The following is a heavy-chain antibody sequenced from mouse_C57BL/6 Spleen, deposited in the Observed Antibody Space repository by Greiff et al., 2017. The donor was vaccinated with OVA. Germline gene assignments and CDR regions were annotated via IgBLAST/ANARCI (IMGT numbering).Heavy chain of an antibody. J-gene: IGHJ4*01. CDR1: GYTFTDYE. CDR3: TLPYYAMDY. CDR2: IDPVTGGT. Sequence: VQLQQSGAELVRPGASVTLSCKASGYTFTDYEMHWVKQTPVHGLEWIGAIDPVTGGTAYNQKFKGQAILTADKTSSTAYMELRSLTSEDSAVYYCTLPYYAMDYWGQGTSVTVSS. V-gene: IGHV1-15*01.